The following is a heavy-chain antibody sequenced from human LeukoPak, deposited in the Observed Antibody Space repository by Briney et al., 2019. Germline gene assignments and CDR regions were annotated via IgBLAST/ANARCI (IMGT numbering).Heavy chain of an antibody. D-gene: IGHD6-13*01. CDR3: ARGRPGIAAAVNY. CDR2: ISSSSSYI. CDR1: GFTFSSYS. V-gene: IGHV3-21*01. Sequence: GGSLRLSCAASGFTFSSYSMNWVRQAPGKGLEWVSSISSSSSYIYYADSVKGRFTISRDNAKNSLNLQMNSLRAEDTAVYYCARGRPGIAAAVNYWGQGTLVTVSS. J-gene: IGHJ4*02.